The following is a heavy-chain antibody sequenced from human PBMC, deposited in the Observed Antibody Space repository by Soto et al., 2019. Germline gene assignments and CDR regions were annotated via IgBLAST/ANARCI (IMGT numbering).Heavy chain of an antibody. Sequence: ASVKVSCKASGGTFSSYAINWVRQAPGQGLEWMGRIVPMYGIPNFAPKFQGRVTMTADTSTTTAYMELRSLRSDDTAVYYCARDHDYGDYISPGAWGQGTTVTVSS. CDR2: IVPMYGIP. CDR3: ARDHDYGDYISPGA. D-gene: IGHD4-17*01. CDR1: GGTFSSYA. V-gene: IGHV1-69*04. J-gene: IGHJ6*02.